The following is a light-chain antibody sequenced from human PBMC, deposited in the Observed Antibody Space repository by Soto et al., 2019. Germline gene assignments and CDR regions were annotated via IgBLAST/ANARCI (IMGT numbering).Light chain of an antibody. Sequence: QSVLTQPPSASGTPGQTVTISCSGSRSNIGSNTLNWYQQLPGTAPQLLISTSNHRPSGFRDRFSASKSGTSASLAISGLQSDDEADYYCAAWDDSLNVVVFGGGTKLTVL. V-gene: IGLV1-44*01. CDR2: TSN. CDR3: AAWDDSLNVVV. J-gene: IGLJ2*01. CDR1: RSNIGSNT.